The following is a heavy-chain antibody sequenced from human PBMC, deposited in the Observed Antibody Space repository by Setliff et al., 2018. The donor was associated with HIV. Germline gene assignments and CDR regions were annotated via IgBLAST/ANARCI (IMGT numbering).Heavy chain of an antibody. J-gene: IGHJ4*02. CDR1: GFTFSRYA. Sequence: HPGGSLRLSCAASGFTFSRYAMSWVRQAPGKGLAWVSGLSGSGVGTYYAGSVKGRFTISRDNSKNTLYLQMNSLRAEDTAVYYCAKAGDYYDRTTFDSWGQGTLVTVSS. CDR2: LSGSGVGT. V-gene: IGHV3-23*01. CDR3: AKAGDYYDRTTFDS. D-gene: IGHD3-22*01.